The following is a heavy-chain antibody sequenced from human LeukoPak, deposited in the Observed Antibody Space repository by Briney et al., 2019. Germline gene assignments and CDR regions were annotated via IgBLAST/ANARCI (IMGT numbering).Heavy chain of an antibody. D-gene: IGHD4-17*01. J-gene: IGHJ4*02. CDR3: TRMTTGHDY. CDR1: GVSFDDYY. CDR2: INHSGYT. Sequence: SETLSLTCAVSGVSFDDYYWAWVRQTPGKGLEWIGEINHSGYTNDSPSLKSRVTLSIDTSRKQFSLNLRSVAVADAGTYYCTRMTTGHDYWGQGTLVTVSS. V-gene: IGHV4-34*01.